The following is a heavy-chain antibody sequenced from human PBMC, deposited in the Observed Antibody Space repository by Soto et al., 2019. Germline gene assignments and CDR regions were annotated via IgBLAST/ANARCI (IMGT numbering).Heavy chain of an antibody. CDR1: GYTFTSYD. Sequence: ASVKVSCKASGYTFTSYDINWVRQATGQGLEWMGWMNPNSGNTGYAQKFQGRVTMTRNTSISTAYMELSSLRSEDAAVYYCARGGGKYSSSSVWFDPWGQGTPVTVSS. V-gene: IGHV1-8*01. D-gene: IGHD6-6*01. CDR3: ARGGGKYSSSSVWFDP. J-gene: IGHJ5*02. CDR2: MNPNSGNT.